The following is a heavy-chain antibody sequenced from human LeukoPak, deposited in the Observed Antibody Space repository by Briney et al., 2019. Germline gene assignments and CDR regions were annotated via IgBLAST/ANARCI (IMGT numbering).Heavy chain of an antibody. V-gene: IGHV1-69*05. CDR1: GYTFTGYY. CDR2: IIPIFGTA. Sequence: ASVKVSCKASGYTFTGYYMHWVRQAPGQGLEWMGGIIPIFGTANYAQKFQGRVTITTDESTSTAYMELSSLRSEDTAVYYCARVTSYCSSTSCPFDYWGQGTLVTVSS. J-gene: IGHJ4*02. D-gene: IGHD2-2*01. CDR3: ARVTSYCSSTSCPFDY.